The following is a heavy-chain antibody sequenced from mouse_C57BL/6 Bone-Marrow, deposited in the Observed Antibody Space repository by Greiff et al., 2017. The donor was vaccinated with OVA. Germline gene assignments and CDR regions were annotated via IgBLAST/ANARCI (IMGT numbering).Heavy chain of an antibody. D-gene: IGHD1-1*01. CDR2: INPSSGYT. V-gene: IGHV1-7*01. CDR3: ARDYYGSSYDYYAMDY. CDR1: GYTFTSYW. J-gene: IGHJ4*01. Sequence: VQVVESGAELAKPGASVKLSCKASGYTFTSYWMHWVKQRPGQGLEWIGYINPSSGYTKYNQKFKDKATLTADKSSSTAYMQLSSLTYEDSAVYYCARDYYGSSYDYYAMDYWGQGTSVTVSS.